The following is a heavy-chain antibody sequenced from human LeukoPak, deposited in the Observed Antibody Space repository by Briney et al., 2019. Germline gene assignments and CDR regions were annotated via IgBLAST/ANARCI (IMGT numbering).Heavy chain of an antibody. CDR2: IYYSGST. CDR3: ARPAYYYDSSGSDY. J-gene: IGHJ4*02. D-gene: IGHD3-22*01. Sequence: WVRQAPGKGLEWIGSIYYSGSTYYNPSLKSRVTISVDTSKNQFSLKLSSVTAADTAVYYCARPAYYYDSSGSDYWGQGTLVTVSS. V-gene: IGHV4-39*01.